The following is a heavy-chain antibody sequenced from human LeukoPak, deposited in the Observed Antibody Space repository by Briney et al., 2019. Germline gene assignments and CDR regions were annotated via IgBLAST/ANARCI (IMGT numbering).Heavy chain of an antibody. V-gene: IGHV3-74*01. J-gene: IGHJ4*01. Sequence: PGGSLRLSCAASGFEFISYGMQWVPQAPGKGLVWVSRINTDGSSTSYADSVKGRFTVSRDNAKNTLFLQVNSLRVEDTAVYFCTRELPREVTLDYWGQGTPVTVSS. CDR3: TRELPREVTLDY. CDR2: INTDGSST. CDR1: GFEFISYG. D-gene: IGHD2-21*02.